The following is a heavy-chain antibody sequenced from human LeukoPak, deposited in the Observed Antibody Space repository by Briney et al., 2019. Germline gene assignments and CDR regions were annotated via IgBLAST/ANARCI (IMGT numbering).Heavy chain of an antibody. V-gene: IGHV4-61*02. CDR2: IYTSGST. D-gene: IGHD3-3*01. CDR3: ARSGTIFGPFDP. Sequence: PSETLSLTCTASGGSISSGSYYWSWIRQPAGKGLEWIGRIYTSGSTNYNPSLKSRVTISVDTSKNQFSLKLSSVTAADTAVYYCARSGTIFGPFDPWGQGTLVTVSS. J-gene: IGHJ5*02. CDR1: GGSISSGSYY.